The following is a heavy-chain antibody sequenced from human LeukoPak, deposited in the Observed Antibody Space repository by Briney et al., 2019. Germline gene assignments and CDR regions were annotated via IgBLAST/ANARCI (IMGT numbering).Heavy chain of an antibody. CDR1: GGSISSYY. CDR2: IYYSGST. Sequence: SETLSLTCTVSGGSISSYYWSWIRQPPGKGLEWIGYIYYSGSTNYNPSLKSRVTMSVDTSKNQFSLKLSSVTAADTAVYYCARSYGSGRYDAFDIWGQGTMVTVSS. D-gene: IGHD3-10*01. J-gene: IGHJ3*02. CDR3: ARSYGSGRYDAFDI. V-gene: IGHV4-59*12.